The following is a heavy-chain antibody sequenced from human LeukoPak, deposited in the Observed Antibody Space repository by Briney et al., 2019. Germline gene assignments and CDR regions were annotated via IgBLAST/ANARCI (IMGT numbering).Heavy chain of an antibody. J-gene: IGHJ6*02. V-gene: IGHV3-7*01. D-gene: IGHD3-9*01. Sequence: GGSLRLSCAASGFTFSSYWMSWVRQAPGKGLEWVANIKQDGSEKYYVDSVKGRFTISRDNAKNSLYLQMNSLRAEDTAVYYCARDPFSVGLRYFDWIYYGMDVWGQGTTVTVSS. CDR3: ARDPFSVGLRYFDWIYYGMDV. CDR2: IKQDGSEK. CDR1: GFTFSSYW.